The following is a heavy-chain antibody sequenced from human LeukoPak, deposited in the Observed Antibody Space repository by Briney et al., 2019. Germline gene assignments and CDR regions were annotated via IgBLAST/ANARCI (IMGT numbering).Heavy chain of an antibody. CDR3: ARAYRFGESYYYYGMDV. CDR2: IWYDGSNK. D-gene: IGHD3-10*01. V-gene: IGHV3-33*01. CDR1: GFTFSSYG. Sequence: GGSLRLSCAASGFTFSSYGMHWVRQAPGKGLEWVAVIWYDGSNKYYTDSVEGRFTISRENSKNTLYLQMNSLRAEDTAVYYCARAYRFGESYYYYGMDVWGQGTTVTVSS. J-gene: IGHJ6*02.